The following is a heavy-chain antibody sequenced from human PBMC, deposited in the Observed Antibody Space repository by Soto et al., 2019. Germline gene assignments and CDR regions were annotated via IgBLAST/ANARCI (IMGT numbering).Heavy chain of an antibody. CDR2: LYSGGNT. V-gene: IGHV3-53*01. D-gene: IGHD2-21*01. CDR1: GFTVSSSY. J-gene: IGHJ4*02. Sequence: EVQLVESGGGLMQPGGSLRLSCAASGFTVSSSYMNWVRQAPGKGLEWVSTLYSGGNTYYADSVKGRFTISRDNPKNTLYLQMNSVSAEDTAVHYWTSGGDSPPYWGQGTLVTVSS. CDR3: TSGGDSPPY.